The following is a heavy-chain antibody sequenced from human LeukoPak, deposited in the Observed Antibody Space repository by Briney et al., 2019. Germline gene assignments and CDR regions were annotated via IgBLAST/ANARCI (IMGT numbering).Heavy chain of an antibody. D-gene: IGHD6-6*01. CDR3: ARNEYSSSRFDY. CDR1: GFMFSKYS. V-gene: IGHV3-48*01. J-gene: IGHJ4*02. Sequence: PGGSLRLSCAASGFMFSKYSMNWVRQAPGKGLEWISYISSGSSRTYYADSVRGRFSISRDNAKNSVYLQVNSLRAEDTAVYYCARNEYSSSRFDYWGQGTLVTVSS. CDR2: ISSGSSRT.